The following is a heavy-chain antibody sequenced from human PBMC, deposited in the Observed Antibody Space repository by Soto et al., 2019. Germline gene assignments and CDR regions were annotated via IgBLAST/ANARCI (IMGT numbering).Heavy chain of an antibody. CDR3: ARDRRNFGFPFDT. V-gene: IGHV4-4*02. J-gene: IGHJ4*02. CDR2: VFHGGST. Sequence: QVQLQESGPGLVKPSGTLSLTCDVFGASITSSNWWSWVRQSPGGGLEWIGEVFHGGSTNYNPSLKSRVTVSVDKSKNQFSLILTSLTAADAAVYYCARDRRNFGFPFDTWGQGIRVTVSS. CDR1: GASITSSNW. D-gene: IGHD3-10*01.